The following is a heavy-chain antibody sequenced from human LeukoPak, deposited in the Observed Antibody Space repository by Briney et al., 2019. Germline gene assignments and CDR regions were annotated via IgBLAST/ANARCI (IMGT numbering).Heavy chain of an antibody. Sequence: SETLSLTCTVSGYSISSGYYWGWIRQPPGKGLEWIGSIYHSGSTYYNPSLKSRVTISVDTSKNQFSLKLSSVTAADTAVYYCARVYVGVVVAARFDPWGQGTLVTVSS. V-gene: IGHV4-38-2*02. CDR2: IYHSGST. J-gene: IGHJ5*02. CDR1: GYSISSGYY. CDR3: ARVYVGVVVAARFDP. D-gene: IGHD2-15*01.